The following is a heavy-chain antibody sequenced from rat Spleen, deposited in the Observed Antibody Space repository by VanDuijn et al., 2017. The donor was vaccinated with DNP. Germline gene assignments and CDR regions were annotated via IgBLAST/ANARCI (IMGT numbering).Heavy chain of an antibody. CDR1: GFIFSNYW. V-gene: IGHV5-31*01. CDR2: ITNTGDST. J-gene: IGHJ2*01. Sequence: EVQLVESGGGLVQPGRSLKLSCVASGFIFSNYWMTWIRQAPGTGLEWVASITNTGDSTYYSDSVKGRFSLSKDNAKRTLYLQVNSLRSEDTATYYCTSNPHIRTAAPFDYWGQGVMVTVSS. D-gene: IGHD3-8*01. CDR3: TSNPHIRTAAPFDY.